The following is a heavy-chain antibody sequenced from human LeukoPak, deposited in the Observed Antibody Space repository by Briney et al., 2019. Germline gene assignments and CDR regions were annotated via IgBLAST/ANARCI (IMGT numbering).Heavy chain of an antibody. J-gene: IGHJ4*02. CDR1: GYTFTAYY. CDR2: INPNSGDT. D-gene: IGHD1-26*01. Sequence: ASVKASCKASGYTFTAYYMHWVRQAPGQGLEWMGWINPNSGDTTYAQKFQGRVTMTRDTSISTAYMELHSLRSDDTAVYYCAFSGIYGVYWGQGTLVTVSS. CDR3: AFSGIYGVY. V-gene: IGHV1-2*02.